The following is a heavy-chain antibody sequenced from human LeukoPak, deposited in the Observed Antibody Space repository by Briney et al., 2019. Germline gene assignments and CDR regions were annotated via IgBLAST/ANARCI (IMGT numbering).Heavy chain of an antibody. D-gene: IGHD4-23*01. CDR3: ARDLGGYGGSPNAGAFDI. CDR2: IYYSGST. Sequence: PSETLSLTCTVSGGSISSYYWSWIRQPPGKGLEWIGYIYYSGSTNYNPSLKSRVTISVDTSKNQFSLKLSSVTAADTAVYYCARDLGGYGGSPNAGAFDIWGQGTMVTVSS. J-gene: IGHJ3*02. CDR1: GGSISSYY. V-gene: IGHV4-59*01.